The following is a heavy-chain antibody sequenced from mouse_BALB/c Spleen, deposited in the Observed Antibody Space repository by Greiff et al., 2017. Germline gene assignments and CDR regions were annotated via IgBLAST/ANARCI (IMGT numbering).Heavy chain of an antibody. J-gene: IGHJ2*01. CDR3: AREDGYFDD. CDR2: ISYDGSN. CDR1: GYSITSGYY. V-gene: IGHV3-6*02. Sequence: EVHLVESGPGLVKPSQSLSLTCSVTGYSITSGYYWNWIRQFPGNKLEWMGYISYDGSNNYNPSLKNRISITRGTSKNQFFLKLNSVTTEDTATYYCAREDGYFDDWGQGTTLTVSS.